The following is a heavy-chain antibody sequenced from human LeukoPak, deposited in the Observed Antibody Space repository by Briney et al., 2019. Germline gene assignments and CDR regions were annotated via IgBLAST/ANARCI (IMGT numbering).Heavy chain of an antibody. CDR3: ARDLYYYGSGNYVPGFPDY. CDR1: GFTFSIYE. CDR2: ISSSRSNTI. J-gene: IGHJ4*02. D-gene: IGHD3-10*01. Sequence: GGSLRLSCAASGFTFSIYEMNWVRQAPGKGLEGVSYISSSRSNTIYYADSVKGRFTISRDDAKNSLYLQMSSLRVEDPAVYYCARDLYYYGSGNYVPGFPDYWGQGTLVTVSS. V-gene: IGHV3-48*03.